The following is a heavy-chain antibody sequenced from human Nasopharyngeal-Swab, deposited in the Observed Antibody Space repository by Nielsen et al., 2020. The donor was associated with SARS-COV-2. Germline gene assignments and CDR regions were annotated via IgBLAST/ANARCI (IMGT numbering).Heavy chain of an antibody. CDR2: INPNSGGT. Sequence: ASVKVSCKVSGYTLTELSMHWVRQATGQGLEWMGRINPNSGGTNYAQKFQGRVTMTRDTSISTAYMELSRLRSDDTAVYYCARTHGVHGLAIDYWGQGTLVTVSS. V-gene: IGHV1-2*06. CDR3: ARTHGVHGLAIDY. CDR1: GYTLTELS. J-gene: IGHJ4*02. D-gene: IGHD3-10*01.